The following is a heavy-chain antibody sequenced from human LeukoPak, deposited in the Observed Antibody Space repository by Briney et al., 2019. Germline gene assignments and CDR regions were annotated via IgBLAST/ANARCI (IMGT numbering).Heavy chain of an antibody. CDR2: IYYSGST. D-gene: IGHD1-26*01. J-gene: IGHJ6*03. CDR1: GGSISSTNW. CDR3: VLPTQWELGRYYMDV. Sequence: SSETLSLTCAVSGGSISSTNWWTWVRQPPGKGLEWIGYIYYSGSTNYNPSLKSRVTISVDTSKNQFSLKLSSVTAADTAMYYCVLPTQWELGRYYMDVWGKGATVTVSS. V-gene: IGHV4-4*02.